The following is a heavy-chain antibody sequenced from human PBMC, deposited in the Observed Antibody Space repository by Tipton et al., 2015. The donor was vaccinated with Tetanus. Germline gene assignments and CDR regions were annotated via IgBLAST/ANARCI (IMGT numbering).Heavy chain of an antibody. CDR3: ARGGRDAYNNPLGAFDV. D-gene: IGHD5-24*01. CDR2: IYKTGDT. CDR1: GGSVSRSF. V-gene: IGHV4-59*02. J-gene: IGHJ3*01. Sequence: LRLSCTVSGGSVSRSFWGWIRQAPGKGLEWIGNIYKTGDTNYNPSLKSRVTMSVNTSKNQFSLRLSSVTAADTALYYCARGGRDAYNNPLGAFDVWGRGTTVTVSS.